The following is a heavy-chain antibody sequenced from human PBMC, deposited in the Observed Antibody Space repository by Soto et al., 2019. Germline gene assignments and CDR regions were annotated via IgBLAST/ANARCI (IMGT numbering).Heavy chain of an antibody. V-gene: IGHV1-8*01. D-gene: IGHD3-3*01. J-gene: IGHJ2*01. CDR2: MNPNSGNT. Sequence: GASVKVSCKASGYTFKDYDINWVRRAPGQGLEWMGWMNPNSGNTAYARKFHDRITMTRSASARTAFMELSSLTPEDTAVYYCARRMTWSLWCFDLWGSGTQVTVSS. CDR3: ARRMTWSLWCFDL. CDR1: GYTFKDYD.